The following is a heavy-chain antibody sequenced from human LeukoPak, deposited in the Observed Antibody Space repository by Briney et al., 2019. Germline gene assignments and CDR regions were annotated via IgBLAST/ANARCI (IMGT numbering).Heavy chain of an antibody. J-gene: IGHJ3*02. Sequence: PSETLSLTCTVSGGSISSSSYYWGWIRQPPGKGLEWIGNIYYSGSTYYNPSLKSRVIISIDTSKNEFSLKLSSVTVADTAVYYCVREGVLAVGAFDIWGQGTMVTVSS. CDR3: VREGVLAVGAFDI. V-gene: IGHV4-39*07. CDR2: IYYSGST. D-gene: IGHD6-19*01. CDR1: GGSISSSSYY.